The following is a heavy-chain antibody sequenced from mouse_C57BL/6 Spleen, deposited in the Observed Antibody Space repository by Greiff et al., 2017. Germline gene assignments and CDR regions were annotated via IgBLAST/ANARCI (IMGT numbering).Heavy chain of an antibody. D-gene: IGHD2-1*01. Sequence: QVQLQQPGAELVRPGSSVKLSCKASGYTFTSYWMHWVKQRPIQGLEWIGNIDPSDSDTHYNQKFKDKATLTVDKSSSTAYMQLSSLTSEDSAVYYCARSGLLLGYYALDDWGQGTSVTVS. CDR2: IDPSDSDT. J-gene: IGHJ4*01. V-gene: IGHV1-52*01. CDR3: ARSGLLLGYYALDD. CDR1: GYTFTSYW.